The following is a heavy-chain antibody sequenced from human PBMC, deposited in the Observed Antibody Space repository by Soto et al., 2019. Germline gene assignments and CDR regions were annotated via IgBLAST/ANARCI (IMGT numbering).Heavy chain of an antibody. CDR2: ISSSSSYI. J-gene: IGHJ4*02. CDR3: ARDLQDVPAATLDY. D-gene: IGHD2-2*01. V-gene: IGHV3-21*01. Sequence: GGSLRLSCAASGFTFSSYSMNWVRQAPGKGLEWVSSISSSSSYIYYADSVKGRFTISRDNAKNSLYLQMNSLRAEDTAVYYCARDLQDVPAATLDYWGQGTLVTVSS. CDR1: GFTFSSYS.